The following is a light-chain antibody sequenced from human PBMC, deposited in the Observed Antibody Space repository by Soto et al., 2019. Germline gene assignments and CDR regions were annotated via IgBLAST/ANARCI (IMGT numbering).Light chain of an antibody. CDR2: EVS. J-gene: IGLJ2*01. CDR1: SSDVGGYNY. V-gene: IGLV2-14*01. Sequence: QSALTQPASVSGSPGQSITISCTGTSSDVGGYNYVSWYQQHPGKAPKLMIYEVSNRPSGVSNRFSGSKSGNTASLTISGLQAEDEADYYCSSYAGSNNLLFGGGTKVTVL. CDR3: SSYAGSNNLL.